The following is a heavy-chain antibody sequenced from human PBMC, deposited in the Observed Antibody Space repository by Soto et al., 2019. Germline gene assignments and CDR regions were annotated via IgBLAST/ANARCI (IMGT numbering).Heavy chain of an antibody. CDR2: IIPFLSIT. D-gene: IGHD6-13*01. J-gene: IGHJ3*02. Sequence: QVHLVQSGAEVKKPGSSVKVYCKASGGTFNTYTLIWVRQAPGQGLEWMGRIIPFLSITNSAQNFQDRVTLTADKSPSTAYMELPSMRSDDTAVYYCTLGTWSAETFGIWGQRTMVSVSS. V-gene: IGHV1-69*02. CDR1: GGTFNTYT. CDR3: TLGTWSAETFGI.